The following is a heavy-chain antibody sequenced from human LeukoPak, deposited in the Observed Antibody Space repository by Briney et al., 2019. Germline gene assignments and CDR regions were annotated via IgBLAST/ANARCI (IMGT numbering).Heavy chain of an antibody. V-gene: IGHV1-2*02. D-gene: IGHD1-26*01. CDR2: INPNSGGT. CDR3: ARGKWELPVADY. CDR1: GYTFTGYY. Sequence: ASVKVSCKASGYTFTGYYMHWVRQAPGQGLEWMGWINPNSGGTNYAQKFQGRVTMTRDMSISTAYMELSRLRSDDTAVYYCARGKWELPVADYWGQGTLVTVSS. J-gene: IGHJ4*02.